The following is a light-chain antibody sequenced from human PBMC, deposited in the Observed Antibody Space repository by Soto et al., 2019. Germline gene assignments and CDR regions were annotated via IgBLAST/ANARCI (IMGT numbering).Light chain of an antibody. CDR3: QQYDSSVYT. V-gene: IGKV1-5*03. Sequence: DIQMTQSPSTLSASVGDRVTITCRASQSISSWLAWYQQKPGKAPKLLIYRASGLGSGVPSRFSGSGSRTEFTLTNSSLQPYDFATYYCQQYDSSVYTFVQGTKLEIK. CDR2: RAS. J-gene: IGKJ2*01. CDR1: QSISSW.